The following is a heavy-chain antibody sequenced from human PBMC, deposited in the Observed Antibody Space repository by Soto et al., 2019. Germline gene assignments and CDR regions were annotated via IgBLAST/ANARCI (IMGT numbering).Heavy chain of an antibody. CDR1: VFTFSSYN. V-gene: IGHV3-48*02. Sequence: GSLRLSCAASVFTFSSYNMNWVRQAPGQGLEWVSYISSTSGTIYYADSVKGRFAISRDNVKNSLYLQMNSLRDEDTAVYYCARESCTATTCSLLYWGQGTLVTVSS. J-gene: IGHJ4*02. CDR3: ARESCTATTCSLLY. D-gene: IGHD2-2*01. CDR2: ISSTSGTI.